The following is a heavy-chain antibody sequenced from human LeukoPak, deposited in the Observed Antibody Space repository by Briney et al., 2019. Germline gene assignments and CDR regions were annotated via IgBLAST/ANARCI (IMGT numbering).Heavy chain of an antibody. V-gene: IGHV3-21*01. Sequence: GGSLRLSCAASGFTFSSYWMSWVRQAPGKGLEWVSSISSSSSYIYYADSVKGRFTISRDNAKNSLYLQMNSLRAEDTAVYYCARGGGGSSSWYSTWFDPWGQGTLVTVSS. D-gene: IGHD6-13*01. CDR2: ISSSSSYI. J-gene: IGHJ5*02. CDR1: GFTFSSYW. CDR3: ARGGGGSSSWYSTWFDP.